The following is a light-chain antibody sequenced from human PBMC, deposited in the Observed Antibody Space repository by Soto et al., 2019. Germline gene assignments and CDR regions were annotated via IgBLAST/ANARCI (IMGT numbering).Light chain of an antibody. J-gene: IGLJ2*01. CDR3: QTWGTGTVV. Sequence: QSVLTQSPSASASLGASVKLTCTLSSGHSSYTIAWHQQQPEKGPRYLMKLNSDGSHYKGDGIPDRFSGSSSGAERYLTISRLQSEDEADYYCQTWGTGTVVFGGGTKLTVL. V-gene: IGLV4-69*01. CDR2: LNSDGSH. CDR1: SGHSSYT.